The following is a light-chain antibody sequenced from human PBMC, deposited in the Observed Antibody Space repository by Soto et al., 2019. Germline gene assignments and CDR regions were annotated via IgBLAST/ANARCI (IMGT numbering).Light chain of an antibody. Sequence: QSVLTQSPSASASLGASVKLTCTLSSGHSSYAIAWHQQQPEKGPRYLMKLNSDGSHSKGDGLPDRFSGSSSGAERYLTIASLQSEDEADYYCQTLGTGILVFGGGTKLTVL. V-gene: IGLV4-69*01. J-gene: IGLJ2*01. CDR2: LNSDGSH. CDR1: SGHSSYA. CDR3: QTLGTGILV.